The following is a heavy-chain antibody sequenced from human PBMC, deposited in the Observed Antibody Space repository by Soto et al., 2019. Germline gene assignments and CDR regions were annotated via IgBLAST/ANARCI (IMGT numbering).Heavy chain of an antibody. CDR3: ARELYSWNPTRENWFDR. Sequence: QVQLVQSGAEVKKPGASVKVSCKASGYTFTSYGISWVRQAPGQGLEWMGWISAYNGNTNYAQKRQGRVTMTTDTSTGTGYMELRSLRSDDTAVHDCARELYSWNPTRENWFDRWGQGTLVTVSS. CDR2: ISAYNGNT. V-gene: IGHV1-18*01. CDR1: GYTFTSYG. D-gene: IGHD1-20*01. J-gene: IGHJ5*02.